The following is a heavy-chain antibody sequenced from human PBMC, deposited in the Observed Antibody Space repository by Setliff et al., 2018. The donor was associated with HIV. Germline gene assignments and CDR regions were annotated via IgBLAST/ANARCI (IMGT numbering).Heavy chain of an antibody. D-gene: IGHD4-4*01. V-gene: IGHV2-26*02. CDR1: GFSLSNARMG. Sequence: SGPTLVNPTENITLTCTVSGFSLSNARMGVSWIRQPPGKALEWLAHIFSNDEKSYSTSLKSRLTISKDTSKSQVVLTMTNMDPVDTATYYCARILLDLGNYGGFDYWGQGTLFTVSS. CDR3: ARILLDLGNYGGFDY. CDR2: IFSNDEK. J-gene: IGHJ4*02.